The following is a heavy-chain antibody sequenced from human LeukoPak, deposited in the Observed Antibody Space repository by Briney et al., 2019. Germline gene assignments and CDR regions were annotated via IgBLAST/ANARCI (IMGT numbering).Heavy chain of an antibody. CDR2: ISGYNGNT. CDR3: ARVWGSMVTGALYNSYGMDV. J-gene: IGHJ6*02. V-gene: IGHV1-18*01. Sequence: ASVKVSGKPSGYTFTSYGINGVRPAPGQRLEWIGWISGYNGNTNYAQHLQGRVTMPTDTSTSTAYMELRSLRSDDTAVYYCARVWGSMVTGALYNSYGMDVWGQGTTVTVSS. CDR1: GYTFTSYG. D-gene: IGHD5-18*01.